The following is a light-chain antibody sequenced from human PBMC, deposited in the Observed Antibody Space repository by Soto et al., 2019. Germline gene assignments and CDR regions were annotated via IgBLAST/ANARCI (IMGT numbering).Light chain of an antibody. CDR2: GAS. Sequence: EIVMTQSPATLSVSPGGRATLSCRASQSISDTLAWYQQKLGQAPRLLIYGASRRATGFPARFSGSGSGTDFALTISSLQSEDSAVYYCQQYNNWPWTFGQGTKVDIK. CDR1: QSISDT. CDR3: QQYNNWPWT. V-gene: IGKV3-15*01. J-gene: IGKJ1*01.